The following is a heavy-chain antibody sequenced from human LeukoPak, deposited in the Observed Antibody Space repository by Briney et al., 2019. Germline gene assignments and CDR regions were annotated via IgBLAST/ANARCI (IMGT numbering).Heavy chain of an antibody. D-gene: IGHD4-17*01. CDR2: ISYDGSNK. Sequence: GGSLRLSCAASGFTFSSYAMHWVRQAPGKGLEWVAVISYDGSNKYYADSVKGRFTISRDNSKNTLYLQMHSLRAEDTAVYYCAKAALRATPLPFDYWGQGTLVTVSS. CDR3: AKAALRATPLPFDY. CDR1: GFTFSSYA. V-gene: IGHV3-30*04. J-gene: IGHJ4*02.